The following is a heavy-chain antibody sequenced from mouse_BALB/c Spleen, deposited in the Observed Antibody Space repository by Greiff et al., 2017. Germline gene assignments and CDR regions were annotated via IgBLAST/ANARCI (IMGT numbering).Heavy chain of an antibody. D-gene: IGHD2-10*02. Sequence: QVQLQQSGPGLVQPSQCLSITCTASGFSLTSYGVHWVRQSPGKGLEWLGVIWSGGSTDYNAAFISRLSISKDNSKSQIFFKMNSLQANDTAIYYCSRKGEYGNYILFAYWGQGTLVTVSA. CDR1: GFSLTSYG. J-gene: IGHJ3*01. CDR2: IWSGGST. CDR3: SRKGEYGNYILFAY. V-gene: IGHV2-2*02.